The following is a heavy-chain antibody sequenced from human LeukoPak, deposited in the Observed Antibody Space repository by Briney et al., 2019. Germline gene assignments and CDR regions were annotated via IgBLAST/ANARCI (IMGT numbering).Heavy chain of an antibody. D-gene: IGHD2-15*01. V-gene: IGHV3-30*04. Sequence: PGGSLRLSCAASGFTFSSYAMHWVRQAPGKGLEWVAVISYDGSNKYYADSVKGRFTISRDNYKNTLYLQMNSLRAEDTAVYYCARRRVVVVAAPIDYWGQGTLVTVSS. CDR2: ISYDGSNK. CDR3: ARRRVVVVAAPIDY. J-gene: IGHJ4*02. CDR1: GFTFSSYA.